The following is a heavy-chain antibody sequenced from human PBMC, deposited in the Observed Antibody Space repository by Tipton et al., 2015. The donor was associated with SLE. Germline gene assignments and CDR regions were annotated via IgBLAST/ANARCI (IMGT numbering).Heavy chain of an antibody. CDR2: LNYQGNSGHT. CDR3: ARDSHTGSWYKPFDS. Sequence: TLSLTCTVSGDSISGYYWSWLRHPPGKELELIGYLNYQGNSGHTNYTPSLKSRVTISVDTSKNQFSLRMTSVTAADTAVYYCARDSHTGSWYKPFDSWGQGTLVTVSS. V-gene: IGHV4-59*01. CDR1: GDSISGYY. D-gene: IGHD6-13*01. J-gene: IGHJ4*02.